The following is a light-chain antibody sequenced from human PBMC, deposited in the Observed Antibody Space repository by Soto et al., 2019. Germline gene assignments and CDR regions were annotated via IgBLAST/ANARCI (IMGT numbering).Light chain of an antibody. CDR1: QDISNC. CDR2: DAY. V-gene: IGKV1-33*01. Sequence: DIQMTQSPSSLSASVGDRVTISCQASQDISNCLNWYQQKPGRAPKLLIFDAYTLESGVPSRFGGSGSGTDFSFTISSLQPEDIGTYYCQQCDSLPLTFGGGTKLEIK. CDR3: QQCDSLPLT. J-gene: IGKJ4*01.